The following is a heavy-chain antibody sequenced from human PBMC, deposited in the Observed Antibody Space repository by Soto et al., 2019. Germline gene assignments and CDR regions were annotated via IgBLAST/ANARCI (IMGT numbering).Heavy chain of an antibody. CDR2: ISSSSSYT. D-gene: IGHD2-15*01. Sequence: GGSLGLSXAASGFTFSDYCMSWIRQAPGKGLEWVSYISSSSSYTNYADSVKGRFTISRDNAKNSLYLQMNSLRAEDTAVYYCARDPRVGANYYGMDVWGQGTTVTVSS. J-gene: IGHJ6*02. CDR1: GFTFSDYC. CDR3: ARDPRVGANYYGMDV. V-gene: IGHV3-11*06.